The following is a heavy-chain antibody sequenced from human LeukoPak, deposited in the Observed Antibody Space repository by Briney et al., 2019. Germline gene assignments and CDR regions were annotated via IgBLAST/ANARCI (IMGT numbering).Heavy chain of an antibody. D-gene: IGHD1-26*01. CDR1: GFTFSSYS. Sequence: PGGSLRLSCAASGFTFSSYSMNWVRQAPGKGLEWVSSISSSSSYIHYADSVKGRFTISRDNAKNSLYLQMNSLRAEDTAVYYCAREFFDREGGTTVLDYWGQGTLVTVSS. J-gene: IGHJ4*02. CDR2: ISSSSSYI. V-gene: IGHV3-21*01. CDR3: AREFFDREGGTTVLDY.